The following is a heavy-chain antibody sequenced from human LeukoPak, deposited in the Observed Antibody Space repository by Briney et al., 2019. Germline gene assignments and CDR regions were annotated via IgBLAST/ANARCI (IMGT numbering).Heavy chain of an antibody. CDR1: GFTFSTYP. D-gene: IGHD3-9*01. CDR3: ARADDWLLSPLDY. Sequence: GGSLRLSCAASGFTFSTYPMHWVRQAPGKGLEWVAVISYDGSNKYYADSVKGRFTISRDNSKNTLYLQMHSLRAEDTAVYYCARADDWLLSPLDYWGQGALVTVSS. J-gene: IGHJ4*02. CDR2: ISYDGSNK. V-gene: IGHV3-30-3*01.